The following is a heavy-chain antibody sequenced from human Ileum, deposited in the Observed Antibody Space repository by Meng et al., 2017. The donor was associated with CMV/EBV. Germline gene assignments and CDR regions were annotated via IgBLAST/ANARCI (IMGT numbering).Heavy chain of an antibody. Sequence: GGPLRLSCTASGFTFSSYNMNWVRQAPGKGLEWVSSINSNSAYIYYADSVKGRFTISRDNAKNSLYLQMNSLRGEDTAVYYCARDPYQLLYESSYYFDYWGQGTLVTVSS. J-gene: IGHJ4*02. D-gene: IGHD2-2*02. CDR3: ARDPYQLLYESSYYFDY. V-gene: IGHV3-21*01. CDR2: INSNSAYI. CDR1: GFTFSSYN.